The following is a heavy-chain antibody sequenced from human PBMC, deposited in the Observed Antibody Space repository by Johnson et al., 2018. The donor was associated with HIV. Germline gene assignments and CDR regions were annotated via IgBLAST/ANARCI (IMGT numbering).Heavy chain of an antibody. J-gene: IGHJ3*02. Sequence: VQLVESGGGVVQPGRSLRLSCAASGFTFSSYAMHWVRQAPGKGLEWVAVISYAGSNKYYADSVKGRFTIYRDNSKNTLYLQKNSLRAEDTAVYYGARDGGNDYGDYVGGGALDIWGQGTMVTVYS. CDR2: ISYAGSNK. CDR3: ARDGGNDYGDYVGGGALDI. CDR1: GFTFSSYA. D-gene: IGHD4-17*01. V-gene: IGHV3-30-3*01.